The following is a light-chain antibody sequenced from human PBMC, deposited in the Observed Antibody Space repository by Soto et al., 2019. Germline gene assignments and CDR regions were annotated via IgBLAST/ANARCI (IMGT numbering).Light chain of an antibody. V-gene: IGLV2-14*01. CDR1: SSDVGGYNY. CDR2: DVS. J-gene: IGLJ3*02. CDR3: SSYTSSSTVV. Sequence: QSALTQPASVSGSPGQSITISCTGTSSDVGGYNYVCWYQQHPGKVPKLIIHDVSNRPSGVSNRFSGSKSGNTASLSISGLQAADEACYYCSSYTSSSTVVFGGGTKLTVL.